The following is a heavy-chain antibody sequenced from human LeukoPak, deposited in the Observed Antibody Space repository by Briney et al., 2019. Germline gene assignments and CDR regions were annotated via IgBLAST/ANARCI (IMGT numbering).Heavy chain of an antibody. CDR3: ARPEEHGDYVHDAFDI. J-gene: IGHJ3*02. Sequence: GESLKISCKGSGYSFPSYWIGWVRQMPGKGLEWMGVIYPGDSDTRYSPSFQGQVTISADKSISTAYLQWSSLKASDTAMYYCARPEEHGDYVHDAFDIWGQGTMVTVSS. V-gene: IGHV5-51*01. D-gene: IGHD4-17*01. CDR1: GYSFPSYW. CDR2: IYPGDSDT.